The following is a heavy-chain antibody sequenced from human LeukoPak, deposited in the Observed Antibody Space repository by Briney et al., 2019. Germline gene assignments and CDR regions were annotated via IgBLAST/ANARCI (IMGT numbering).Heavy chain of an antibody. D-gene: IGHD3-9*01. Sequence: ASVKVSCKASGYTFTGYYMHWVRQAPGQGLEWMGWINPNSGGTNYAQKFQGRVTMTSDTSISTAYMELSRLRSDDTAVYYCARVSVLRYFDLDYWGQGTLVTVSS. J-gene: IGHJ4*02. CDR2: INPNSGGT. V-gene: IGHV1-2*02. CDR3: ARVSVLRYFDLDY. CDR1: GYTFTGYY.